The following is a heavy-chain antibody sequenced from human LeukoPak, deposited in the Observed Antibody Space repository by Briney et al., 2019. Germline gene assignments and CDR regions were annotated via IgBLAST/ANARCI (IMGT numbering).Heavy chain of an antibody. CDR2: ISNDGSNK. CDR1: GFTFSSYS. V-gene: IGHV3-30*03. Sequence: GGSLRLSCAASGFTFSSYSMNWVRQAPGKGLEWVAVISNDGSNKYHADSVKGRFTISRDNSKNTLYLQMSSLRAEDTAVYHCARDLTGIGDYWGQGTLVTVSS. D-gene: IGHD6-13*01. CDR3: ARDLTGIGDY. J-gene: IGHJ4*02.